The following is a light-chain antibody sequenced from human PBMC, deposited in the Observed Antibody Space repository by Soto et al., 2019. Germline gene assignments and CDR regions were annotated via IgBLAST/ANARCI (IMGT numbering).Light chain of an antibody. CDR2: EVS. CDR3: SSYAARNNLGG. Sequence: QSVLTQPPSASGSPGQSVTISCIGTSSDVGGYNYVSWYQQHPGKAPKLMIYEVSKRPSGVPDRFSGSKSGNTASLTVSGLQAEEEADYYCSSYAARNNLGGFGGGTKVTVL. J-gene: IGLJ2*01. V-gene: IGLV2-8*01. CDR1: SSDVGGYNY.